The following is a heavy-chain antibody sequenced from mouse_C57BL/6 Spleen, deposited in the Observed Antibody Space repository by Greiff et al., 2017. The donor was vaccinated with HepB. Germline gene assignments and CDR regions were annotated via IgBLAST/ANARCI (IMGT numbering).Heavy chain of an antibody. J-gene: IGHJ4*01. CDR3: ARYGYDENYAMDY. CDR2: INPSTGGT. V-gene: IGHV1-42*01. D-gene: IGHD2-2*01. Sequence: EVKLVESGPELVKPGASVKISCKASGYSFTGYYMNWVKQSPEKSLEWIGEINPSTGGTTYNQKFKAKATLTVDKSSSTAYMQLKSLTSEDSAVYYCARYGYDENYAMDYWGQGTSVTVSS. CDR1: GYSFTGYY.